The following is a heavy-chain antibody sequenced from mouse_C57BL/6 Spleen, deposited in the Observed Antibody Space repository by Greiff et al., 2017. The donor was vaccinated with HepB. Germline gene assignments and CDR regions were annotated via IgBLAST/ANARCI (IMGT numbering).Heavy chain of an antibody. D-gene: IGHD1-1*01. Sequence: EVQLQQSGPVLVKPGASVKMSCKASGYTFTDYYMNWVKQSHGKSLEWIGVINPYNGGTSYNQKFKGKATLTVDKSSSTAYMELNSLTSEDSAVYYCAIYYYGSSYVWYFDVWGTGTTVTVSS. CDR1: GYTFTDYY. J-gene: IGHJ1*03. CDR2: INPYNGGT. V-gene: IGHV1-19*01. CDR3: AIYYYGSSYVWYFDV.